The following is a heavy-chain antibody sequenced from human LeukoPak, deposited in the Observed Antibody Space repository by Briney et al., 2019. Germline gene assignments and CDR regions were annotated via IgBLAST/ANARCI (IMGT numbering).Heavy chain of an antibody. J-gene: IGHJ4*02. D-gene: IGHD1-1*01. CDR2: ITPNGGST. CDR1: GFTFSSYG. CDR3: ARGGRPYYFDY. V-gene: IGHV3-23*01. Sequence: QSGGSLRLSCAASGFTFSSYGINWVRQAPGRGLEWVSGITPNGGSTYYADSVKGRFTISRDNSKNMLYLQMNSLRAEDTAVYYCARGGRPYYFDYWGQGTLVTVSS.